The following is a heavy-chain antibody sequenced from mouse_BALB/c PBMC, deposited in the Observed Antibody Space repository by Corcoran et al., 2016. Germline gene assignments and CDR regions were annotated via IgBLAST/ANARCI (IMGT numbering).Heavy chain of an antibody. CDR3: ARGRARAPYYFDY. J-gene: IGHJ2*01. Sequence: EVQLQQSGAELVKPGASVKLSCTASGFNIKDTYMHWVKQRPEQGLEWIGRIEPANGNTKYDPKFQGKATITADTSSNTAYLQLSSRTSEDTAVYYCARGRARAPYYFDYWGQGITLTFSS. V-gene: IGHV14-3*02. CDR2: IEPANGNT. D-gene: IGHD3-1*01. CDR1: GFNIKDTY.